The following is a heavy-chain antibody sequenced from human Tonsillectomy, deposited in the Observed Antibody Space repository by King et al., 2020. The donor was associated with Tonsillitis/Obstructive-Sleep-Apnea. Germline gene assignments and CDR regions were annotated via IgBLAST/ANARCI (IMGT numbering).Heavy chain of an antibody. D-gene: IGHD3-10*01. J-gene: IGHJ2*01. Sequence: VQLVESGGGVVQPGRSLRLSCAASGFTFSSYAMHWVRQAPGKGLEWVAVISYDGSNKYYADSVKGRFTISRDNSKNTLYLQMNSLRAEDTAVNYCARDGGESGGYFDLWGRGTLVTVSS. CDR2: ISYDGSNK. CDR1: GFTFSSYA. V-gene: IGHV3-30*04. CDR3: ARDGGESGGYFDL.